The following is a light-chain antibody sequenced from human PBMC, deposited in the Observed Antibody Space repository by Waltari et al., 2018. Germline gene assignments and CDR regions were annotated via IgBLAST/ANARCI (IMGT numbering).Light chain of an antibody. Sequence: QSALTQPASVSGSPGQSITISCPGTGSDVGGYNYVSWYQHHPGKAPQLMIYDVSKRPSGVSNRFSGSKSGNTASLTISGLQAEDEADYYCSSYAGSSTYVVFGGGTKLTVL. CDR3: SSYAGSSTYVV. CDR1: GSDVGGYNY. V-gene: IGLV2-23*02. CDR2: DVS. J-gene: IGLJ2*01.